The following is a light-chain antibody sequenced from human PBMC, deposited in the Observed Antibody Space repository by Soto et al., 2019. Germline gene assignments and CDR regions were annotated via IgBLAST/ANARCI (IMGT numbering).Light chain of an antibody. CDR3: QQRVNWPPI. CDR1: QSVSSY. J-gene: IGKJ5*01. V-gene: IGKV3-11*01. Sequence: EIMLTQSPATLSLSPGERATFSCRASQSVSSYLAWSQQKPGQAPRLLMYDASNRATGIPARVRGSGSGTDLSLTISSLEPEDFAVYYCQQRVNWPPIFGQGTRLEIK. CDR2: DAS.